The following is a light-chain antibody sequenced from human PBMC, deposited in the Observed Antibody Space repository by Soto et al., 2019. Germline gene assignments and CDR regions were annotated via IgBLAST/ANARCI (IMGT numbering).Light chain of an antibody. V-gene: IGLV2-8*01. CDR2: EVS. Sequence: QSVLPQPPSASGSPGQSVIISCTGTSNDVGGYNYVSWYQQHPGKAPKLMIYEVSKRPSGVPDRFSGSKSGNTASLTVSGLQAEDEADYYCSSYAGSNNPYVFGIGTKVTVL. CDR3: SSYAGSNNPYV. J-gene: IGLJ1*01. CDR1: SNDVGGYNY.